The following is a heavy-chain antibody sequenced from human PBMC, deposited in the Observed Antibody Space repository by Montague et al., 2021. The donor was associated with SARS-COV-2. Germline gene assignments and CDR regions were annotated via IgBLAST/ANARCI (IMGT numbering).Heavy chain of an antibody. CDR3: ARRVTGTTVHYYYYGMDV. CDR1: GGYISSSSYY. J-gene: IGHJ6*02. Sequence: SETLSLTCTVTGGYISSSSYYWGWIRQPPGKGLEWIGSIYYSGSTYYNPSLQSRVTISVDTSKNQFSLKLSSVTAADTAVYYCARRVTGTTVHYYYYGMDVWGQGTTVTVSS. D-gene: IGHD1-20*01. CDR2: IYYSGST. V-gene: IGHV4-39*01.